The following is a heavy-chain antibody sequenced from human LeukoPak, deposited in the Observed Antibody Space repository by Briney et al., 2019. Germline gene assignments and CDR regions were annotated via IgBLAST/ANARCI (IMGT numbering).Heavy chain of an antibody. Sequence: SETLSLTCTVSGGSISNHYWNWIRQRPGKGLEWIGEINHSGSTNYNPSLKSRVTISVETSKSQFSLKLSSVTAADTAVYYCARTQYCSSSTSCYFGYFDYWGQGTLVTVSS. CDR1: GGSISNHY. D-gene: IGHD2-2*01. J-gene: IGHJ4*02. CDR2: INHSGST. CDR3: ARTQYCSSSTSCYFGYFDY. V-gene: IGHV4-34*01.